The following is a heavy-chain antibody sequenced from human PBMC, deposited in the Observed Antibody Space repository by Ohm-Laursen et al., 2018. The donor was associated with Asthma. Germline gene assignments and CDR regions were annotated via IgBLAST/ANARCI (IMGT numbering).Heavy chain of an antibody. CDR3: ARDVMEWYLPAFDF. J-gene: IGHJ4*02. V-gene: IGHV3-30-3*01. Sequence: SLRLSCAASGFTFSSYAMHWVRQAPGKGLEWVAVISYDGSNKYYADSVKGRFTISRDNSKNTLYLQMNSLRAEDTAVYYCARDVMEWYLPAFDFWGQGTLVTVSS. CDR1: GFTFSSYA. D-gene: IGHD3-3*01. CDR2: ISYDGSNK.